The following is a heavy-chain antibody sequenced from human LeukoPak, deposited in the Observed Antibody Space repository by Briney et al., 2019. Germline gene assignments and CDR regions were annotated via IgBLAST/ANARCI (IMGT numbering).Heavy chain of an antibody. CDR3: ARDYGDFAFDS. V-gene: IGHV4-39*02. D-gene: IGHD4-17*01. Sequence: PSETLSLTCTVSGGSISSSTYYWGWLRQPPGKGLEWIGNIYYSGSTYYSPSLKSRVTISVDTSKNQFSLKLSSVTTTDTAVYYCARDYGDFAFDSWGQGTLVTVSS. CDR2: IYYSGST. CDR1: GGSISSSTYY. J-gene: IGHJ4*02.